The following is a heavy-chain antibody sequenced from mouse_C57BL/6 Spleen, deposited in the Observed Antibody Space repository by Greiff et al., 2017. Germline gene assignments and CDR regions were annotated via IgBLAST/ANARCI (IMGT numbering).Heavy chain of an antibody. CDR3: AREGKNDYAHAMDY. Sequence: EVQLQQSGPELVKPGASVKISCKASGYTFTDYYMNWVKQSHGKSLEWIGDINPNNGGTSYNQKFKGKATLTVDKSSSTAYMELRSLTSEDSAVYYCAREGKNDYAHAMDYWGQGTSVTVSS. J-gene: IGHJ4*01. D-gene: IGHD2-4*01. V-gene: IGHV1-26*01. CDR1: GYTFTDYY. CDR2: INPNNGGT.